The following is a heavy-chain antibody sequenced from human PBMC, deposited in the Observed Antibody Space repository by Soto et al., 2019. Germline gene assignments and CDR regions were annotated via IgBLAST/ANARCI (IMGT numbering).Heavy chain of an antibody. CDR3: AREAAAKKGYYYYGMDV. V-gene: IGHV3-53*01. CDR1: GFTVSSNY. CDR2: IYSGGST. Sequence: QSGGSLRLSCAASGFTVSSNYMSWVRQAPGKGLEWVSVIYSGGSTYYADSVKGRFTISRDNSKNTLYLQMNSLRAEDTAVYYCAREAAAKKGYYYYGMDVWGQGTTVTVSS. J-gene: IGHJ6*02. D-gene: IGHD6-13*01.